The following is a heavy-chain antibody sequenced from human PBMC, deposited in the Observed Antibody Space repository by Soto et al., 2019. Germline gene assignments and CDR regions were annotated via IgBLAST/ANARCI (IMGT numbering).Heavy chain of an antibody. CDR1: GGTFSSYA. Sequence: QVQLVQSGAEVKKPGSSVKVSCKASGGTFSSYAISWVRQAPGQGLEWMGGIIPIFGTANYAQKFQGRVTITEDKSTSTADMELSSLRSEDTAVYDCARDYYDSSGYYGYFDYWGQGTLVTVSS. CDR2: IIPIFGTA. D-gene: IGHD3-22*01. CDR3: ARDYYDSSGYYGYFDY. J-gene: IGHJ4*02. V-gene: IGHV1-69*06.